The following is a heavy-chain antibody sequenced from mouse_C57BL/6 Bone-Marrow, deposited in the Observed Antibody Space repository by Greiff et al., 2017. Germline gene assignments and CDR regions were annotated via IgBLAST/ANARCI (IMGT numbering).Heavy chain of an antibody. V-gene: IGHV14-4*01. CDR1: GFNIKDDY. CDR2: IDPENGDT. Sequence: VQLKESGAELVRPGASVKLSCTASGFNIKDDYMHWVKQRPEQGLEWIGWIDPENGDTEYASKFQGKATITADTSSNTAYLQPSSLTSEDTAVYYCTTHVGYSYYFDYWAKAPLSQSPQ. CDR3: TTHVGYSYYFDY. J-gene: IGHJ2*01. D-gene: IGHD2-3*01.